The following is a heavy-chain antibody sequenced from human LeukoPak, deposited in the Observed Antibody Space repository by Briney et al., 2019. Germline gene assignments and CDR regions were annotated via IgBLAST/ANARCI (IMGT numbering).Heavy chain of an antibody. V-gene: IGHV4-39*01. CDR3: ARHSPWELPRFDY. D-gene: IGHD1-26*01. CDR1: GGSISSSSYY. CDR2: IYYSGST. J-gene: IGHJ4*02. Sequence: SETLSLTCTVSGGSISSSSYYWAWIRQPPGKGLEWIGTIYYSGSTYYNPSLKSRVTISVDTSKNQFSLKLSSVTAADTAVYYCARHSPWELPRFDYWGQGTLVTVSS.